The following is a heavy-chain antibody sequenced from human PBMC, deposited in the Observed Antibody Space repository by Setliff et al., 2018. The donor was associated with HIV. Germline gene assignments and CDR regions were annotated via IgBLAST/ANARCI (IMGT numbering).Heavy chain of an antibody. J-gene: IGHJ6*02. CDR3: ARARGRAPLSYYYDSSGFLLVDKIYYYYYGMDV. CDR1: PGSITVYY. Sequence: PSETLSLTCNVSPGSITVYYWTWVRQPPGRGLEWIGYVSHSAGTSYNPSLNSRVTMSVDPSRDQFSLTLTSVTAADTAVYYCARARGRAPLSYYYDSSGFLLVDKIYYYYYGMDVWGQGTTVTVSS. CDR2: VSHSAGT. V-gene: IGHV4-59*01. D-gene: IGHD3-22*01.